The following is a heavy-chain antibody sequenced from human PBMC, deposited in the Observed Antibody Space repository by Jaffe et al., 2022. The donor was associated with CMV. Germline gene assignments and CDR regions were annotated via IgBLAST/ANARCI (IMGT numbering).Heavy chain of an antibody. D-gene: IGHD6-6*01. CDR1: GFTFSDYY. J-gene: IGHJ6*03. Sequence: QVQLVESGGGLVKPGGSLRLSCAASGFTFSDYYMSWIRQAPGKGLEWVSYISSSSSYTNYADSVKGRFTISRDNAKNSLYLQMNSLRAEDTAVYYCARDLGSSSAGYYYYYMDVWGKGTTVTVSS. CDR2: ISSSSSYT. V-gene: IGHV3-11*06. CDR3: ARDLGSSSAGYYYYYMDV.